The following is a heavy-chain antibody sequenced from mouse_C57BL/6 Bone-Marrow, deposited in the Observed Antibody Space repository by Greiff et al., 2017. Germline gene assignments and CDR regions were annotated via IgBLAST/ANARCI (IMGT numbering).Heavy chain of an antibody. Sequence: EVQGVESGGGLVQPGGSLKLSCAVSGFTFSDYGMAWVRQAPRKGLEWVAFISNLAYSIYYADPVSGRFIISRENDKNTLYLEMSILRSEATDMYYKARQGVYAMDYWGQGTSVTVSS. CDR3: ARQGVYAMDY. CDR2: ISNLAYSI. J-gene: IGHJ4*01. V-gene: IGHV5-15*01. CDR1: GFTFSDYG.